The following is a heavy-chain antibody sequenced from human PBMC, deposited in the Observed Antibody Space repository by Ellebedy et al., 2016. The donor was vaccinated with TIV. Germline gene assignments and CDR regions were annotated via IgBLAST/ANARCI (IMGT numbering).Heavy chain of an antibody. CDR3: ARLGRFGESMPPYYYFGMDV. Sequence: ASVKVSCKASGGTFTNFAVSWVRQAPGQGLEWMGGILPSVGSADYAQRFQGRLTITADESTSTAHMELNSLKSKDTAVYYCARLGRFGESMPPYYYFGMDVWGQGTTVTVSS. CDR1: GGTFTNFA. J-gene: IGHJ6*02. D-gene: IGHD3-10*01. V-gene: IGHV1-69*13. CDR2: ILPSVGSA.